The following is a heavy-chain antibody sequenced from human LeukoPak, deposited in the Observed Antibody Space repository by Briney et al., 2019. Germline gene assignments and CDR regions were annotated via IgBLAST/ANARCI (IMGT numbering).Heavy chain of an antibody. D-gene: IGHD1-26*01. CDR1: GFTFSSYS. CDR3: ASSGSYRFDY. Sequence: GGSLRLSCAASGFTFSSYSMNWVRQAPGKGLEWVSHITASGTAMFYADSVKGRFTISSDNAKNSLYLQMNSLRDEDTAVYYCASSGSYRFDYWGQGTLVTVSS. J-gene: IGHJ4*02. V-gene: IGHV3-48*02. CDR2: ITASGTAM.